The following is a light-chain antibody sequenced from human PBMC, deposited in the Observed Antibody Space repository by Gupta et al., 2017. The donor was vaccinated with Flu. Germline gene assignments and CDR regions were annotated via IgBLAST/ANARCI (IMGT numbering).Light chain of an antibody. V-gene: IGKV1-5*03. CDR2: KAS. CDR3: QQYKSNPWT. J-gene: IGKJ1*01. CDR1: QGINVW. Sequence: DLQMTQSPSTLSASVGGRVTITCRASQGINVWLAWFQKKPGEAPKSLIYKASNLECGVPSRFSGSGSGTEFSLTISRLQPDDFATYYCQQYKSNPWTFGQGTKVEIK.